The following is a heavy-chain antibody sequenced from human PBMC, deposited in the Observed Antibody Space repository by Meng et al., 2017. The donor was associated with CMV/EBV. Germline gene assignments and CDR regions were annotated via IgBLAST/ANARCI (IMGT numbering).Heavy chain of an antibody. CDR1: GGSISSYY. CDR2: IYYSGST. Sequence: QVQLQESGPGLVKPSVTLSLTCTVSGGSISSYYWSWIRQPPGKGLEWIGYIYYSGSTNYNPSLKSRVTISVDTSKNQFSLKLSSVTAADTAVYYCARGAGQLGPDYWGQGTLVTVSS. V-gene: IGHV4-59*01. D-gene: IGHD6-6*01. CDR3: ARGAGQLGPDY. J-gene: IGHJ4*02.